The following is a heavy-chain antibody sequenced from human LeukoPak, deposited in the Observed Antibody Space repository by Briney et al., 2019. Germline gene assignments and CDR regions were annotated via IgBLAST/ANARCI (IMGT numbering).Heavy chain of an antibody. J-gene: IGHJ4*02. CDR2: ISSNGGST. CDR3: AKDAQGLVRGGIYFDF. CDR1: GFTFSSYA. V-gene: IGHV3-64*01. Sequence: GGSLRLSCAASGFTFSSYAMHWVRQAPGKGLEYVSAISSNGGSTYYANSVKGRFTISRDNSKNTLYLQMNSLRAEDTALYYCAKDAQGLVRGGIYFDFWGQGSLVTVSS. D-gene: IGHD6-19*01.